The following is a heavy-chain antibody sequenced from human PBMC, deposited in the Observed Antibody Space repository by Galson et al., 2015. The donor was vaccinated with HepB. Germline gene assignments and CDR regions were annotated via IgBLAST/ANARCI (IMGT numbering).Heavy chain of an antibody. CDR2: ISTFNGNT. V-gene: IGHV1-18*01. J-gene: IGHJ6*02. D-gene: IGHD6-19*01. Sequence: SVKVSCKASGYTFINYGITWVRQAPGQGLEWLGWISTFNGNTNYTQKLQGRVTMTTDTSTSTAYMDLRSLRSDDTAVYYCARGYSSGLTTSYYYGMDVWGQGTTVTV. CDR3: ARGYSSGLTTSYYYGMDV. CDR1: GYTFINYG.